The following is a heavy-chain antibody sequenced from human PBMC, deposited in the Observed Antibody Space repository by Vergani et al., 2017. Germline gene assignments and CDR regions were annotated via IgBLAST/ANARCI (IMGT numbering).Heavy chain of an antibody. V-gene: IGHV3-33*01. Sequence: QVQLVESGGGVVQPGRSLRLSCAASGFSFSSFGFHWVRQAPGKGLEWVAFIHYDGSHEYYIDSVKGRFTISRDNSENTLILQMNGLRAEDTAVYYCARERVCATISCYFSAALDHGGLGTLVSVSS. CDR3: ARERVCATISCYFSAALDH. CDR2: IHYDGSHE. D-gene: IGHD2-2*01. CDR1: GFSFSSFG. J-gene: IGHJ5*02.